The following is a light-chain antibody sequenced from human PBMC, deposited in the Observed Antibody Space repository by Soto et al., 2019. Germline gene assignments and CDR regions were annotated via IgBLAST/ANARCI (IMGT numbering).Light chain of an antibody. CDR1: SSDVRDYNF. J-gene: IGLJ1*01. CDR2: DVS. Sequence: QSALTQPRSVSGSPGQSVTISCTGTSSDVRDYNFVSWYQQHPGKAPKLMIYDVSKRPSGVPDRFSGSKSGNTASLTISGLQAEDEADYYCCSYAGSYTYVFGTGTKVTVL. CDR3: CSYAGSYTYV. V-gene: IGLV2-11*01.